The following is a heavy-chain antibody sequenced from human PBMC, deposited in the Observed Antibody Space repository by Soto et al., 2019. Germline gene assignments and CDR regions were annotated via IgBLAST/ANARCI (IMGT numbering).Heavy chain of an antibody. V-gene: IGHV1-8*01. J-gene: IGHJ4*02. CDR3: ARASRYCPGIRCSYYFDN. CDR1: GYTFTSYD. D-gene: IGHD2-8*02. CDR2: MNPGSGNT. Sequence: ASVKVSCKASGYTFTSYDVNWVRQAAGQGLEWMGWMNPGSGNTGYAQNFQGRVIMTRNTSISTAYMELSSLTSEDTAVYYCARASRYCPGIRCSYYFDNWGQGTLVTVSS.